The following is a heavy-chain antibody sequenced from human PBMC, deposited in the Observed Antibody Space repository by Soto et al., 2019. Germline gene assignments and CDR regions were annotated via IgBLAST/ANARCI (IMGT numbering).Heavy chain of an antibody. CDR1: GVSITPYF. V-gene: IGHV4-4*07. CDR3: AGHFEVDHSLDPYTFDL. D-gene: IGHD3-3*01. CDR2: IYASGRT. J-gene: IGHJ2*01. Sequence: QVQLQESGPGLVKPSETLSLTCTVSGVSITPYFWSWIRQPAGKAPEWVGHIYASGRTTYNPSLKSRGTMFASQTQDSLRLTHVTSADTAVYYCAGHFEVDHSLDPYTFDLWGRGVLVTVSS.